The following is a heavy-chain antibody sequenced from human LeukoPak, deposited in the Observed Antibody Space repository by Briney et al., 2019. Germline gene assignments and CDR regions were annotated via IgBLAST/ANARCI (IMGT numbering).Heavy chain of an antibody. CDR2: ISISGSNI. V-gene: IGHV3-48*03. CDR1: GFRVSGYD. D-gene: IGHD4-17*01. Sequence: GGSLRLSCAASGFRVSGYDLNWIRQAPGKGLEWIAYISISGSNIHYADSVRGRFTISRDNAKNSLYLQMNSLRAEDAAVYYCARDDGDYAHPVDYWGQGTLVTVSS. J-gene: IGHJ4*02. CDR3: ARDDGDYAHPVDY.